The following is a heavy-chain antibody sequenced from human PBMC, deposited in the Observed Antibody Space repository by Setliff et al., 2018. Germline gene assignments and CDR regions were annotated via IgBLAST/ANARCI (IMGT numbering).Heavy chain of an antibody. J-gene: IGHJ4*02. V-gene: IGHV3-23*01. CDR1: GFIFSNFA. CDR2: ASGSRTT. D-gene: IGHD1-1*01. Sequence: GESLQISCATSGFIFSNFAMSWVRQAPGKGLQWVATASGSRTTYYADSVKGRFSISRDNSKNTVDLEMRSLTADDTALYYCTRPALDLEFDLWGQGTRVTVSS. CDR3: TRPALDLEFDL.